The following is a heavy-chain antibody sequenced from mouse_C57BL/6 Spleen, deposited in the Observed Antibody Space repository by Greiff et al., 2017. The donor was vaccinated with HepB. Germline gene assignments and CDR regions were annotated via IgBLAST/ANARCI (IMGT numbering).Heavy chain of an antibody. D-gene: IGHD3-1*01. CDR1: GFTFSSYG. CDR2: ISSGGSYT. V-gene: IGHV5-6*01. CDR3: ARLGRDGVLFAY. Sequence: EVQVVESGGDLVKPGGSLKLSCAASGFTFSSYGMSWVRQTPDKRLEWVATISSGGSYTYYPDSVKGRFTISRDNAKNTLYLQMSRLKSEDTAMYYCARLGRDGVLFAYWGQGTLVTVSA. J-gene: IGHJ3*01.